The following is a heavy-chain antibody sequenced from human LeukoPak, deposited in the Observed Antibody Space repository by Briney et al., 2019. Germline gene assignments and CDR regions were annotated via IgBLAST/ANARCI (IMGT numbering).Heavy chain of an antibody. J-gene: IGHJ6*03. CDR1: GFTFSTSD. CDR2: SRVENGGA. V-gene: IGHV3-23*01. CDR3: AKGSCGADVCFYFYYMHV. D-gene: IGHD2-21*02. Sequence: GGSLRLSCAASGFTFSTSDMTWVRQAPGKGLEWVASSRVENGGAYYGDSVKGRFTISRDNSKNTLDLQMNGLRAEDTAIYYCAKGSCGADVCFYFYYMHVWGKGTTVTVSS.